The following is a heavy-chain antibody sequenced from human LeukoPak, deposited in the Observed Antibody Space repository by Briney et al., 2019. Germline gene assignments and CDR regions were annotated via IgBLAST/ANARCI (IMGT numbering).Heavy chain of an antibody. Sequence: SETLSLTCTVSGGSISSSSYYWEWIRQPPGKGLEWLGYIYHSGTTYYNPSLQSRVTMSVDTSKNQFSLKLSSVTAVDTAVYYCARKENVYYYFDYWGQGTLVTVSS. J-gene: IGHJ4*02. CDR1: GGSISSSSYY. CDR2: IYHSGTT. D-gene: IGHD3-10*01. V-gene: IGHV4-39*07. CDR3: ARKENVYYYFDY.